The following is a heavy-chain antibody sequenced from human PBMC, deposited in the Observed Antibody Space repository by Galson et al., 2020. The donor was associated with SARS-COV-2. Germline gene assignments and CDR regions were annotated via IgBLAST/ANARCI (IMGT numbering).Heavy chain of an antibody. CDR2: IDWDDEQ. CDR1: GFSLSTSGMC. CDR3: ARTPYDFWSGYNFDY. J-gene: IGHJ4*02. Sequence: SGPTLVKPTQTLTLTCTFSGFSLSTSGMCVSWIRQPPGKALEWLALIDWDDEQYYSTSLKTRLTISKDTSKNQVVLTMTNMDPVDKATYYCARTPYDFWSGYNFDYWGQGTLVTVSS. V-gene: IGHV2-70*01. D-gene: IGHD3-3*01.